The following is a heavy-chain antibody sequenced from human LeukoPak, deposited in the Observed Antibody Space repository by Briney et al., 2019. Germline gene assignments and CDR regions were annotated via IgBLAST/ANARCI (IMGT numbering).Heavy chain of an antibody. V-gene: IGHV4-59*01. D-gene: IGHD3-10*01. CDR2: IYYSGST. J-gene: IGHJ4*02. CDR1: GGSISSYY. Sequence: PSETLSLTCTVSGGSISSYYWSWIRQPPGKRLEWIGYIYYSGSTNYNPSLKSRVTISVDTSKNQFSLKLSSVTAADTAVYYCARNGYGSGSSWWGQGTLVTVSS. CDR3: ARNGYGSGSSW.